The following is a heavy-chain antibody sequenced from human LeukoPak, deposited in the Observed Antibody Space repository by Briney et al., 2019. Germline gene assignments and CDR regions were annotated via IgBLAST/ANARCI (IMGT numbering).Heavy chain of an antibody. Sequence: PGGSLRLSCAASGFSFTTYWMSWVRQAQGKGLEWVANINQDGTEKYYVESVKGRFTISRDNGKNSLYLQMNSPRVEDTAVYYCAKLAKYFYGAETFYFFEHWGQGTPVTASS. CDR1: GFSFTTYW. J-gene: IGHJ4*02. CDR3: AKLAKYFYGAETFYFFEH. CDR2: INQDGTEK. V-gene: IGHV3-7*01. D-gene: IGHD3-10*01.